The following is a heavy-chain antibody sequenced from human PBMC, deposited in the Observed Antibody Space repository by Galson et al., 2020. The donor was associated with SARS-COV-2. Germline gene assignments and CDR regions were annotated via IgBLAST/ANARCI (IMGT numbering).Heavy chain of an antibody. V-gene: IGHV1-69*13. CDR2: IIPIFGTA. CDR1: GGTFSNSA. D-gene: IGHD4-17*01. Sequence: SVKVSCTASGGTFSNSAINWVRQAPGQGLEWMGGIIPIFGTANYAQKFQDRVTINADESTSTAYMELSSLRSDDTAVYYCATERDGDYVIYAMDVWGQGTTVTVSS. CDR3: ATERDGDYVIYAMDV. J-gene: IGHJ6*02.